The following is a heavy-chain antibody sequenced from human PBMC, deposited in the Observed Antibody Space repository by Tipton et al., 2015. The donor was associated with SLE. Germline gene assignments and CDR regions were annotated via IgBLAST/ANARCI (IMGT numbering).Heavy chain of an antibody. Sequence: TLSLTCTVSGDSISTYYWSWIRQPPGKGLEWIGYFYYNGFSNYNPSLRGRVTMSLDTSKNHFSLKLSSVTAADTAVYYCARRGRAARGFDYWGQGTLVTVSS. D-gene: IGHD6-6*01. V-gene: IGHV4-59*08. CDR3: ARRGRAARGFDY. J-gene: IGHJ4*02. CDR2: FYYNGFS. CDR1: GDSISTYY.